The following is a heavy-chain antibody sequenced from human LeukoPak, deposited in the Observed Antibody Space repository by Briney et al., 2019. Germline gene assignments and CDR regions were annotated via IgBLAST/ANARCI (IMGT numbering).Heavy chain of an antibody. CDR3: AKDRTLLRFGVDY. V-gene: IGHV3-74*01. CDR1: GFSFSVYW. Sequence: QSGGSLRLSCAASGFSFSVYWMHWVRQAPGKGPVWVSRIKTDGSITDYADSVKGRFTISRDNAKNTLYLQMNSLRAEDTAVYYCAKDRTLLRFGVDYWGQGTLVTVSS. D-gene: IGHD3-10*01. J-gene: IGHJ4*02. CDR2: IKTDGSIT.